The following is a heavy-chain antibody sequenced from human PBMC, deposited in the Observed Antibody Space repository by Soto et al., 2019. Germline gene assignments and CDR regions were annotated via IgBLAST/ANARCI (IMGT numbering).Heavy chain of an antibody. CDR2: IIPIFGTA. D-gene: IGHD1-7*01. Sequence: QVQLVQSGAEVKKPGSSVKVSCKASVGTFSSYAISWVRQAPGQGLEWMGGIIPIFGTANYAQKFQGRVTITADESTSTAYMELSSLRSEDTAVYYCASGASDQLQSYFDNWGQGTLVTVSS. J-gene: IGHJ4*02. CDR3: ASGASDQLQSYFDN. V-gene: IGHV1-69*12. CDR1: VGTFSSYA.